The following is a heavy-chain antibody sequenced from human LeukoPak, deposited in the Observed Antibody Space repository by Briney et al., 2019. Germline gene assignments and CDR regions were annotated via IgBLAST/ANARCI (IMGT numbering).Heavy chain of an antibody. V-gene: IGHV4-4*07. CDR1: GGSISSYS. J-gene: IGHJ4*02. CDR3: ARDITIFGVVIYDY. Sequence: SETLSLTCTVSGGSISSYSWSWIRQPAGKGLEWIGRIYTSGSTNYNPSLMSRVTMSVDTSKNQFSLKLSSVTGADTAVYYCARDITIFGVVIYDYWGQGTLVTVSS. CDR2: IYTSGST. D-gene: IGHD3-3*01.